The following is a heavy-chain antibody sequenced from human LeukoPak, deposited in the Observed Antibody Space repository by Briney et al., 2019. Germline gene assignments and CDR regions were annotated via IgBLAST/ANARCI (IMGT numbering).Heavy chain of an antibody. CDR3: AKRIAVAVYYFDY. CDR1: GFTFSSHA. J-gene: IGHJ4*02. CDR2: ISGSGGST. Sequence: GGSLRLSCAASGFTFSSHAMSWARQAPGKGLEWVSTISGSGGSTYYADSVKGRFTISRDNSKNTLYLQMNSLRAEDTAVYYCAKRIAVAVYYFDYWGQGTLVTVSS. V-gene: IGHV3-23*01. D-gene: IGHD6-19*01.